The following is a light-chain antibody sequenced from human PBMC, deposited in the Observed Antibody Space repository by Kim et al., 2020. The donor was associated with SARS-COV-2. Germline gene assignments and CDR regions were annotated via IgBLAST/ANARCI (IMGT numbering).Light chain of an antibody. CDR1: VLPKKF. J-gene: IGLJ3*02. CDR3: YSVADSVGV. CDR2: KDT. V-gene: IGLV3-27*01. Sequence: SGSPGQTARINCSGDVLPKKFARWFQQKPGQAPVLVIYKDTERPSGIPERFSGSSSGTTVTLTITGAQVEDEADYYCYSVADSVGVFGGGTKLTVL.